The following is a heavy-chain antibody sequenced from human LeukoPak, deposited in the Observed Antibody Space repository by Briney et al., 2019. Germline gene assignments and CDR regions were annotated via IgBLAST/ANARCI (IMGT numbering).Heavy chain of an antibody. Sequence: ASVKVSCKASGGTFSSYAISWVRQAPGQGLEWMGWISAYNGNTNYAQKFQDRVTMTTDTSTSTAYMGLRGLRSGDTAVYYCARSHSGSYYGGDDYWGQGTLVTVSS. D-gene: IGHD1-26*01. J-gene: IGHJ4*02. CDR1: GGTFSSYA. CDR3: ARSHSGSYYGGDDY. V-gene: IGHV1-18*01. CDR2: ISAYNGNT.